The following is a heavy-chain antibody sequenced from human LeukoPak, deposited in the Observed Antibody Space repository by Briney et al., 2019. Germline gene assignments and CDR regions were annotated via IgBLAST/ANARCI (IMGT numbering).Heavy chain of an antibody. J-gene: IGHJ5*02. CDR2: ISGSGDST. V-gene: IGHV3-23*01. Sequence: TGRSLRLSWAASGFTFSSYVMSWVRHDPGEGLEWVSAISGSGDSTYYADSVKGRFTISRDNSRDNSKNKSYLQMNSLRAEDTAVYYCAKGYYGSGKFFDPWGQGTQVTVSS. CDR1: GFTFSSYV. D-gene: IGHD3-10*01. CDR3: AKGYYGSGKFFDP.